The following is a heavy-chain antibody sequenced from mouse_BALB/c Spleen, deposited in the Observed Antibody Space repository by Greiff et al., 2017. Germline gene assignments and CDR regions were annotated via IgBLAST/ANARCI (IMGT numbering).Heavy chain of an antibody. CDR2: IDPANGNT. CDR1: GFTFKDTY. Sequence: VQLQQSGAELVKPGASVKLSCTASGFTFKDTYMHWVKQRPEQGLEWIGRIDPANGNTKYDPKFEGKATITADTSSNTAYLQLSSLTSEDTAVYCCARLWPRNCAMDYWGQGTSVTVSS. D-gene: IGHD1-1*02. V-gene: IGHV14-3*02. J-gene: IGHJ4*01. CDR3: ARLWPRNCAMDY.